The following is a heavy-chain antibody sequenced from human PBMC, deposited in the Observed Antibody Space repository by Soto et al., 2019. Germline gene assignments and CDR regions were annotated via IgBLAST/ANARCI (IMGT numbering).Heavy chain of an antibody. CDR3: ARPVPYCGGDCCDAFDI. D-gene: IGHD2-21*02. Sequence: QVQLVESGGGVVQPGRSLRLSFAASEFTFRSYAMHSVRQAAGKGLEWVAVISYDGSNEYYADSVKGRFTIFRDNSQHTLYLQMSSLRDEDTAVYYCARPVPYCGGDCCDAFDIWGRGTMVTVSS. CDR1: EFTFRSYA. CDR2: ISYDGSNE. J-gene: IGHJ3*02. V-gene: IGHV3-30-3*01.